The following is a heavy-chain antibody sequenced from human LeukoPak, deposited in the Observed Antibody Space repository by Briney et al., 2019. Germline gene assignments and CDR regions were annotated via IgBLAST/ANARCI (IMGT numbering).Heavy chain of an antibody. Sequence: WASVKVSCKASGYTFTSYGISWVRQRPGQGLEWMGGITPLFGTANYAQKFQGRVTITADESASTAYMELSSLRSEDTAVYYCATNGRRDSSGYYSDAFAVWGQGTMVTVSS. D-gene: IGHD3-22*01. CDR1: GYTFTSYG. CDR3: ATNGRRDSSGYYSDAFAV. CDR2: ITPLFGTA. J-gene: IGHJ3*01. V-gene: IGHV1-69*13.